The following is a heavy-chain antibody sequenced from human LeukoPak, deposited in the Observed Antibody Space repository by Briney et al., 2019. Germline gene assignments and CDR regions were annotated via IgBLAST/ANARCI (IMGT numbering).Heavy chain of an antibody. CDR1: GGSISSGNYY. CDR2: IYTSGST. Sequence: SETLSLTCTVSGGSISSGNYYWSWIRQPAGKGLEWIGHIYTSGSTNYNPSLKSRVTISVDTSKNQFSLKLSSVTAADTAVCYCARLLRDAFDIWGQGTMVTVSS. V-gene: IGHV4-61*09. J-gene: IGHJ3*02. CDR3: ARLLRDAFDI.